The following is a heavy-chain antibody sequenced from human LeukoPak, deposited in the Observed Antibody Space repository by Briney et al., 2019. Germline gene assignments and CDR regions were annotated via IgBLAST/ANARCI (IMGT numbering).Heavy chain of an antibody. CDR2: ISHDGSNK. Sequence: GGSLRLSCAASGFSFSSYGMHWVRQAPGKGLEWVAVISHDGSNKYYADSVKGRFTISRDNSRNTLYLQMNSLRAEDTAVYYCARDSRIDYSFYYFDYWGQGTLVTVSS. J-gene: IGHJ4*02. V-gene: IGHV3-30*03. CDR1: GFSFSSYG. CDR3: ARDSRIDYSFYYFDY. D-gene: IGHD2-21*01.